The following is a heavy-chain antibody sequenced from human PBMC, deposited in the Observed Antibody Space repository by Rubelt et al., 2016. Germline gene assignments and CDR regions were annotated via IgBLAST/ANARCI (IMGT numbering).Heavy chain of an antibody. CDR2: IYYSGST. Sequence: QLQLQESGPGLVKPSETLSLTCTVSGGSISSSSYYWGWIRQPPGKGLEWIGSIYYSGSTYYNPSLKSRVTISVDTSQNQCSRKLSSGTDEDTAVYYCAAAPDSSGYYVNFDYWGQGTLVTVSS. V-gene: IGHV4-39*01. D-gene: IGHD3-22*01. J-gene: IGHJ4*02. CDR3: AAAPDSSGYYVNFDY. CDR1: GGSISSSSYY.